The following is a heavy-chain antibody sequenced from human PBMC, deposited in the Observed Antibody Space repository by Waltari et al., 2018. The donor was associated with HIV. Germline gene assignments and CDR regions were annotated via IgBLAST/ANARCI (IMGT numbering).Heavy chain of an antibody. CDR2: TYYRSKWYN. Sequence: QVQLQQSGPGLVKPSQTLSLTCAISWDSVSSNSAAWNWIRQSPSRGLEWLGRTYYRSKWYNDYAVSVKSRITINPDTSKNQFSLQLNSVTPEDTAVYYCARDPGYSSGWVNWYFDLWGRGTLVTVSS. CDR1: WDSVSSNSAA. J-gene: IGHJ2*01. D-gene: IGHD6-19*01. CDR3: ARDPGYSSGWVNWYFDL. V-gene: IGHV6-1*01.